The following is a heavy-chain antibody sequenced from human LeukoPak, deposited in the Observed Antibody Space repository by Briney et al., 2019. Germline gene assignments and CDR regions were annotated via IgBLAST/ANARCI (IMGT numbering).Heavy chain of an antibody. J-gene: IGHJ4*02. CDR3: AKDGGYMGD. V-gene: IGHV3-33*06. CDR2: IWYDGSNK. CDR1: GFTFSSYG. Sequence: GGSLRLSCAASGFTFSSYGMHWVRQAPGKGLEWVAVIWYDGSNKYYADSVKGRFAISRDNSKNTLYLQMNSLRAEDTAVYYCAKDGGYMGDWGQGTLVTVSS. D-gene: IGHD3-16*01.